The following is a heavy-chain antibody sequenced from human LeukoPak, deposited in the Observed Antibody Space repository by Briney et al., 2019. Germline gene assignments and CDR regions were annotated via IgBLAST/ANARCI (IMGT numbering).Heavy chain of an antibody. Sequence: PSETLSLTCAVYGGSFSSYYWSWIRQPPGKGLEWIGYIYYSGSTNYNPSLKSRVTISVDTSRNQFFLTLNSLTAADTAVYFCARERHGHPFDSWGQGTLVTVSS. CDR2: IYYSGST. J-gene: IGHJ4*02. CDR1: GGSFSSYY. CDR3: ARERHGHPFDS. V-gene: IGHV4-59*01.